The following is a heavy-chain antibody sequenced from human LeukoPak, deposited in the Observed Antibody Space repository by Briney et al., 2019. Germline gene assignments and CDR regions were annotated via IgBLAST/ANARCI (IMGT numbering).Heavy chain of an antibody. Sequence: SVKVSCKASGGTFSSYAISWVRQAPGQGLEWMGRIIPILGIANYAQKFQGRVTITADKSTSTAYMELSSLRSEDTAVYYCARALGIAAAGRYYGMDVWGQGTTVTVSS. CDR2: IIPILGIA. J-gene: IGHJ6*02. D-gene: IGHD6-13*01. CDR1: GGTFSSYA. V-gene: IGHV1-69*04. CDR3: ARALGIAAAGRYYGMDV.